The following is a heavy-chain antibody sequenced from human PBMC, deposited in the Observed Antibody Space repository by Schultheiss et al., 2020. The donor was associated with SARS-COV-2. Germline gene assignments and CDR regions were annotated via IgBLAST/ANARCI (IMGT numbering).Heavy chain of an antibody. CDR2: IYYSGST. Sequence: SETLSLTCTVSGYSISNGYYWGWIRQPPGKGLEWIGYIYYSGSTNYNPSLKSRVTISVDTSKNQFSLKLSSVTAADTAVYYCARGMKRWLHLKGAINWFDPWGQGTLVTVSS. CDR1: GYSISNGYY. D-gene: IGHD5-24*01. CDR3: ARGMKRWLHLKGAINWFDP. V-gene: IGHV4-61*01. J-gene: IGHJ5*02.